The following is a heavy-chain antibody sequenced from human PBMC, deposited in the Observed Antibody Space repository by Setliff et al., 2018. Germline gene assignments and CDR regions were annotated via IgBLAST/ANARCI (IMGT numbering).Heavy chain of an antibody. V-gene: IGHV1-18*04. J-gene: IGHJ4*02. CDR2: IGVYSGNT. Sequence: ASVKVSCKTSGYTFSDYGIAWVRQAPGQGLEWLGWIGVYSGNTYTAQRFQGRVTMTTDTSTNTAYLELRGLRSDDTAVYYCLRLVRYCSRTSCQRTSGDEVWGQGTLVTVSS. CDR1: GYTFSDYG. D-gene: IGHD2-8*01. CDR3: LRLVRYCSRTSCQRTSGDEV.